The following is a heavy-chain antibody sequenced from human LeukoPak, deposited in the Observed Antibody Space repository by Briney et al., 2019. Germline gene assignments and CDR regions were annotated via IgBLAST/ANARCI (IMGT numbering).Heavy chain of an antibody. D-gene: IGHD6-6*01. Sequence: ASVKVSCKASGYTFTGYYMHWVRQAPGQGLEWMGWINPNSGGTNYAQKFQGRVTMTRDTSISTAYMELSRLRSDDTAAYYCAREADSSSLGWFDPWGQGTLVTVSS. CDR3: AREADSSSLGWFDP. J-gene: IGHJ5*02. V-gene: IGHV1-2*02. CDR1: GYTFTGYY. CDR2: INPNSGGT.